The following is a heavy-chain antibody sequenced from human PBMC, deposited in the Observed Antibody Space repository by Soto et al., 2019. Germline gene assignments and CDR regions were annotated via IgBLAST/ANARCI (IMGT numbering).Heavy chain of an antibody. Sequence: SGPTLVNPTQTLTLTCTFSGFSLSTSGVGVGWIRQPPGKALEWLALIYWDDDKCYSPSLKSRLTITKDTSKNQVVLTMTNMDPVDTATYYCAHRPLIEELSYRPYNWFDPWGQGTLVTVSS. CDR2: IYWDDDK. J-gene: IGHJ5*02. CDR3: AHRPLIEELSYRPYNWFDP. D-gene: IGHD1-7*01. V-gene: IGHV2-5*02. CDR1: GFSLSTSGVG.